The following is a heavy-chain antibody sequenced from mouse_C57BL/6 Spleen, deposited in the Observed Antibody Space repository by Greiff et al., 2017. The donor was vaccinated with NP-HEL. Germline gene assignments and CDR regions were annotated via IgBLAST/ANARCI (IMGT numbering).Heavy chain of an antibody. Sequence: QVQLQQSGAELVKPGASVKISCKASGYAFSSYWMNWVKQRPGKGLEWIGQIYPGDGDTNYNGKFKGKATLTADKSSSTAYMQLSSLASEDSAVYFCARSGSYSIFAYWGQGTLVTVSA. V-gene: IGHV1-80*01. CDR1: GYAFSSYW. CDR2: IYPGDGDT. J-gene: IGHJ3*01. CDR3: ARSGSYSIFAY. D-gene: IGHD1-1*01.